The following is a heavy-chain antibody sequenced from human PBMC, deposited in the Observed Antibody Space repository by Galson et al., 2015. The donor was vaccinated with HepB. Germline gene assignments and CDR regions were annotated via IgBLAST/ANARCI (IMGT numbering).Heavy chain of an antibody. J-gene: IGHJ4*02. D-gene: IGHD2-15*01. CDR2: IWYDGSNK. Sequence: SLRLSCAASGFTFSSYGMHWVRQAPGKGLEWVAVIWYDGSNKYYADSVKGRFTISRDNSKNTLYLQMNSLRAEDTAVYYCATYSEDCSGGSCYSYWGQGTLVTVSS. CDR1: GFTFSSYG. CDR3: ATYSEDCSGGSCYSY. V-gene: IGHV3-33*08.